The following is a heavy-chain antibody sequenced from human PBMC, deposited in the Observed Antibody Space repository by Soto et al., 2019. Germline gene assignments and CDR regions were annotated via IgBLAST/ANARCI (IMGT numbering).Heavy chain of an antibody. V-gene: IGHV1-24*01. D-gene: IGHD2-8*01. J-gene: IGHJ4*02. CDR1: GYAFTIYY. CDR3: ATELSHLKPLDY. CDR2: FDPEDGET. Sequence: VSVKVSCKASGYAFTIYYMHWVRQAPGKGLEWMGGFDPEDGETIYAQKFQGRVTMTEDTSTDTAYMELSRLRSEDTAVYYCATELSHLKPLDYWGQGTLVTVSS.